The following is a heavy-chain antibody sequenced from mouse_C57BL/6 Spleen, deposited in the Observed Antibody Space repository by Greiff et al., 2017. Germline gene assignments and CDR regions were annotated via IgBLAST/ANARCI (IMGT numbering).Heavy chain of an antibody. V-gene: IGHV1-69*01. Sequence: QVQLQQPGAELVMPGASVKLSCKASGYTFTSYWMHWVKQRPGQGLEWIGEIDPSDSYTNYNQKFKGKSTLTVDKSSSTAYMQLSSLTSEDSAVYYCARRRIYYDLWYFDVWGTGTTVTVSS. J-gene: IGHJ1*03. CDR3: ARRRIYYDLWYFDV. D-gene: IGHD2-4*01. CDR2: IDPSDSYT. CDR1: GYTFTSYW.